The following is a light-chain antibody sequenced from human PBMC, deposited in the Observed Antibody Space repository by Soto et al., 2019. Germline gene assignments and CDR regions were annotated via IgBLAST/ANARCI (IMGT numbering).Light chain of an antibody. CDR2: EVS. CDR3: SSYTSCSTYV. Sequence: QSALTQPPSVSGSPGQSVTISCTGTSSDVGSYNRVSWYQQPPGTAPKLMIYEVSNRPSGVPDRFSESKSGNTASLTISGLQAEDEADYYCSSYTSCSTYVFGTGTKVTVL. CDR1: SSDVGSYNR. V-gene: IGLV2-18*02. J-gene: IGLJ1*01.